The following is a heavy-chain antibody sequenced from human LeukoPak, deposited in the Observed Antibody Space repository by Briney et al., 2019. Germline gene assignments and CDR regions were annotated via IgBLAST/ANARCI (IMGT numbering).Heavy chain of an antibody. Sequence: PGGSLRLSWAASGFTFSSYGMHWVRQAPGKGLGWVAVILYDGSNKYYVDSVKGRFTISRDNSKNTLYLQMNSLRAEDTAVYYCAKDRAYGDFFLDYWGQGTLVTVSS. J-gene: IGHJ4*02. CDR2: ILYDGSNK. CDR3: AKDRAYGDFFLDY. D-gene: IGHD4-17*01. CDR1: GFTFSSYG. V-gene: IGHV3-30*18.